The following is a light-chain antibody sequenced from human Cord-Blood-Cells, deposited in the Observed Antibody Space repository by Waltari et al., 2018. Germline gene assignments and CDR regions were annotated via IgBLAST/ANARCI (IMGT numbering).Light chain of an antibody. J-gene: IGKJ4*01. CDR2: DAS. CDR3: QQRSNWPS. Sequence: EIVLTQSPATLSLSPGERATLSCRPSQSASRYLAWYQQKPGQAPRLLIYDASNRATGIPARFSGSGSGTDFTLTISSLEPEDFAVYYCQQRSNWPSFGGGTKVEIK. V-gene: IGKV3-11*01. CDR1: QSASRY.